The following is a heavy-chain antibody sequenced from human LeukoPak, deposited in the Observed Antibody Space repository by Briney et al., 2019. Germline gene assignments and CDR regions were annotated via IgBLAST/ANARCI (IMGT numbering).Heavy chain of an antibody. CDR1: GFTFSSYA. J-gene: IGHJ6*03. CDR2: ISGSDGST. V-gene: IGHV3-23*01. Sequence: GGSLRLSCAASGFTFSSYAMSWVRQRSGKGLEWVSTISGSDGSTHYADSVKGRFTISRDNSKSTLYLQMNSLRAEDTAVYYCAKMGSSSPAVRHYYYYMDVWGKGTTVTVSS. CDR3: AKMGSSSPAVRHYYYYMDV. D-gene: IGHD6-6*01.